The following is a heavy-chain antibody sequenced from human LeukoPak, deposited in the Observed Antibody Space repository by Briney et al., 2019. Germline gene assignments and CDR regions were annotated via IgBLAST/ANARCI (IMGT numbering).Heavy chain of an antibody. Sequence: GRSLRLSCAASGFTFSSYGMHWVRQAPGKGLEWVAVISYDGSNKYYADSVKGRFTISRDNSKNTLYLQMNSLRAEDTAVYYCAKDLYCSGGSCYWAYYYYGMDVWGQGTTATVSS. CDR1: GFTFSSYG. V-gene: IGHV3-30*18. CDR2: ISYDGSNK. D-gene: IGHD2-15*01. J-gene: IGHJ6*02. CDR3: AKDLYCSGGSCYWAYYYYGMDV.